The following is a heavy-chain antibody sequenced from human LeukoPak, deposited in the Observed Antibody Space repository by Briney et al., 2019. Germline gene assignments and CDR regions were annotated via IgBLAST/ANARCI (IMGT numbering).Heavy chain of an antibody. CDR3: ARQPSLSYCSSGTCWFDL. CDR1: GGPINTSSYL. V-gene: IGHV4-39*01. D-gene: IGHD2-2*01. Sequence: SETLSLTCTVHGGPINTSSYLWGWVRLPPGKGLEWIGSIFYSGATYYNPSLKSQVTMSVDTSKNQVSLKLNSVTAADTAVYYCARQPSLSYCSSGTCWFDLWGQGTLVTVSS. J-gene: IGHJ5*02. CDR2: IFYSGAT.